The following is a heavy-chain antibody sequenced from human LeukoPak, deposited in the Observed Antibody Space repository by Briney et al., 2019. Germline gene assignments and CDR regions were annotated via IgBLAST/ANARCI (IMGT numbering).Heavy chain of an antibody. Sequence: SETLSLTCAVYGGSFSGYYWSWIRQPPGKGLEWIGEINHSGSTNYNPSLKSRVTISVDTSKNQFSLKLSSVTGADTAVYYCARGSYSSGWYRGSAFDIWGQGTMVTVSS. J-gene: IGHJ3*02. V-gene: IGHV4-34*01. CDR2: INHSGST. CDR3: ARGSYSSGWYRGSAFDI. D-gene: IGHD6-19*01. CDR1: GGSFSGYY.